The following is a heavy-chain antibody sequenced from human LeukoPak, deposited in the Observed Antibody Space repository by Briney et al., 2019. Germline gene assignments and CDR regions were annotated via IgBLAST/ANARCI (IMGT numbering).Heavy chain of an antibody. CDR3: AKDATVTTHLLAG. V-gene: IGHV3-11*05. CDR1: GFTFSDYY. CDR2: ISHSSGFT. Sequence: GGSLRLSCAASGFTFSDYYMSWIRQAPGQGLEWVAYISHSSGFTNYADSVKGRFAISGDNAKNSLYLQMDSLRAEDTAIYYCAKDATVTTHLLAGWGQGTLVTVSS. D-gene: IGHD4-17*01. J-gene: IGHJ4*02.